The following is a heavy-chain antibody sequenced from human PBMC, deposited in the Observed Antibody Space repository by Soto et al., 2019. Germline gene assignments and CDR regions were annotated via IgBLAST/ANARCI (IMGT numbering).Heavy chain of an antibody. V-gene: IGHV1-69*12. CDR1: GGTFSSYA. D-gene: IGHD5-12*01. CDR2: IIPIFGTA. J-gene: IGHJ6*02. Sequence: QVQLVQSGAEVKKPGSSVKVSCKASGGTFSSYAISWVRQAPGQGLEWMGGIIPIFGTANYAQKFQGRVTMXAXEXXSTAYMELSSLRSEDTALYYWASSVAKYDYSGMDVWGQGATVTVSS. CDR3: ASSVAKYDYSGMDV.